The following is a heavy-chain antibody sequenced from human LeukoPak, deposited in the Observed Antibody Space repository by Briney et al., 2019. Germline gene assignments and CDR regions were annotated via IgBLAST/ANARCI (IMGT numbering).Heavy chain of an antibody. D-gene: IGHD6-19*01. V-gene: IGHV3-48*04. CDR3: ARGGGQWLVPGFDY. CDR1: GFTFSSYS. J-gene: IGHJ4*02. Sequence: GGSLRLSCAASGFTFSSYSMNWVRQAPGKGLEWVSYISSSSSTIYYADSVKGRFTISRDNAKNSLYLQMNSLRAEDTAVYYCARGGGQWLVPGFDYWGQGTLVTVSS. CDR2: ISSSSSTI.